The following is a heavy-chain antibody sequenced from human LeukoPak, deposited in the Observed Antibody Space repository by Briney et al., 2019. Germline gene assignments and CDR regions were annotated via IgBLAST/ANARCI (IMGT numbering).Heavy chain of an antibody. D-gene: IGHD3-3*01. CDR2: IRYDGSNK. J-gene: IGHJ4*02. CDR3: AKDPYDFWSGYFDY. CDR1: GFTFSSYG. V-gene: IGHV3-30*02. Sequence: GGSLRLSCAASGFTFSSYGMHWVRQGPGKGLEWVAFIRYDGSNKYYADSVKGRFTISRDNSKNTLYLQMNSLRAEDTAVYYCAKDPYDFWSGYFDYWGQGTLVTVSS.